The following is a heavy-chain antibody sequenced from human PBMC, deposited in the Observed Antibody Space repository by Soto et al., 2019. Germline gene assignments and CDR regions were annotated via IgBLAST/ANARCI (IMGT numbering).Heavy chain of an antibody. Sequence: TRSRTRAVSGMSIVSNVWWRWIRQSPGMGLQWIAEIYHSGCITYNPSLKRRATIAVDKAGNQFSLKLSLTAVTAADTAVYYCARSPAYSDYGNLDTWGQGILVSVSS. CDR2: IYHSGCI. D-gene: IGHD5-12*01. CDR1: GMSIVSNVW. V-gene: IGHV4-4*02. CDR3: ARSPAYSDYGNLDT. J-gene: IGHJ5*02.